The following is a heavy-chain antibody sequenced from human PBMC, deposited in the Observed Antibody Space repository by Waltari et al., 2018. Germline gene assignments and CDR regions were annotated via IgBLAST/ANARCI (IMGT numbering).Heavy chain of an antibody. Sequence: QVEESGGGVVQPGGSLRLSCVASGYPFTNYGMHWVRQAPGKGLEGLAVISSDGRGKYYADSMKGRFTMSRDNSKNTVYLQMNSLRPEDTAVYYCAKAGGIYNYPLDPWGQGTLVTVSS. J-gene: IGHJ5*02. CDR1: GYPFTNYG. CDR2: ISSDGRGK. D-gene: IGHD1-26*01. V-gene: IGHV3-30*18. CDR3: AKAGGIYNYPLDP.